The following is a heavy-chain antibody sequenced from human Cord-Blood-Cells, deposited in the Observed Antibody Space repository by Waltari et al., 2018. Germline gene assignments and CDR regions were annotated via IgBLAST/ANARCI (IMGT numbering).Heavy chain of an antibody. D-gene: IGHD6-13*01. CDR3: ARDWGIAAAGTWVGYYMDV. CDR1: GCSISSYY. V-gene: IGHV4-4*07. Sequence: QVQLQESGPGLVKPSETLSLTCTVPGCSISSYYWSGIRPPARYGLEWIGRIYTSGSTNYNPSLKSRVTMSVDTSKNQFSLKLSSVTAADTAVYYCARDWGIAAAGTWVGYYMDVWGKGTTVTVSS. J-gene: IGHJ6*03. CDR2: IYTSGST.